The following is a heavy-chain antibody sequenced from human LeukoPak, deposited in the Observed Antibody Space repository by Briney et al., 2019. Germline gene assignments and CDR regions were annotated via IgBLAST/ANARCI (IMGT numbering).Heavy chain of an antibody. V-gene: IGHV6-1*01. D-gene: IGHD3-10*01. CDR2: TYYRSKWYN. CDR1: GDSVSSNSAA. CDR3: ARVWSGKSGSYWRPSSGKDAFDI. Sequence: SQTLSLTCAISGDSVSSNSAAWNWIRQSPSRGLEWLGRTYYRSKWYNDYAVSVKSRITINPDTSKNQFSLQLNSATPEDTAVYYCARVWSGKSGSYWRPSSGKDAFDIWGQGTMVTVSS. J-gene: IGHJ3*02.